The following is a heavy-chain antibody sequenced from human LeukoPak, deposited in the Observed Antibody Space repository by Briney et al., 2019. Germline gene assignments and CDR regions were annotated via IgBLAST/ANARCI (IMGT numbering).Heavy chain of an antibody. V-gene: IGHV3-66*03. D-gene: IGHD1/OR15-1a*01. CDR2: IYSCGST. CDR1: GFTVSGNY. Sequence: GGSLRLSCAASGFTVSGNYMSWVRQAPGKGLEWVSVIYSCGSTYYADSVKGRFTISRDNSENTLYLQMNSLRAEDTAVYYCARAPELEQDYWGQGTLVTVSS. J-gene: IGHJ4*02. CDR3: ARAPELEQDY.